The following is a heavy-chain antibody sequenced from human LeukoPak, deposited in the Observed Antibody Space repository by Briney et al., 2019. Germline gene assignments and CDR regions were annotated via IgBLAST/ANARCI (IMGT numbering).Heavy chain of an antibody. CDR3: ATSSGWFGPNWFDP. Sequence: PGGSLRLSCAASGFTFSSYAVHWVRQAPGKGLEWVAVISYDGSNKYYADSVKGRFTISRDNSKNTLYLQMNSLRAEDTAVYYCATSSGWFGPNWFDPWGQGTLVTVSS. V-gene: IGHV3-30-3*01. J-gene: IGHJ5*02. CDR1: GFTFSSYA. D-gene: IGHD6-19*01. CDR2: ISYDGSNK.